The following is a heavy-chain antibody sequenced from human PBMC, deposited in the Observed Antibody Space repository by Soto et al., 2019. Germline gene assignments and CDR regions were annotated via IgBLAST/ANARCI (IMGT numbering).Heavy chain of an antibody. D-gene: IGHD2-2*01. CDR3: AKGVDGPHCTRTSCLFYFDY. J-gene: IGHJ4*02. CDR1: GFAVSSNY. V-gene: IGHV3-53*01. Sequence: GGSLRLSCAASGFAVSSNYMSWVRQAPGKGLEWVSVIYSGGSTYHADSVKGRFTISRDNSKNTLYVQMSSLRAEDTAVYFCAKGVDGPHCTRTSCLFYFDYWGKGALVTVSS. CDR2: IYSGGST.